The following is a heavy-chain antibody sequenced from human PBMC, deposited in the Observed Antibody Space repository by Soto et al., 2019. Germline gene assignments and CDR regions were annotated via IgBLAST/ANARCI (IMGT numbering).Heavy chain of an antibody. Sequence: PSETLSLTCTVSGGSISSGGYYWSWIRQHPGKGLEWIGYIYYSGSTYYNPSLKSRVTISVDTSKNQFSLKLSSVTAADTAVYYCARDRISCSSTSCYNYYMDVWGKGTTVTVSS. CDR2: IYYSGST. V-gene: IGHV4-31*03. CDR3: ARDRISCSSTSCYNYYMDV. J-gene: IGHJ6*03. D-gene: IGHD2-2*02. CDR1: GGSISSGGYY.